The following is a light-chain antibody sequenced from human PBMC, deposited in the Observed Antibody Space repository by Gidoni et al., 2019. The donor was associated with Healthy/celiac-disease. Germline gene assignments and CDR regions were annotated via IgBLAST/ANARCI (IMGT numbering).Light chain of an antibody. Sequence: QSVLTQPPSVSGAPGQRVTISCHGSSSNIGAGYDVHWYQQLPGTAPKLLIYGNSNRPSGGPDRVSGSKSGTSASLAITGLQAEDEADYYCQSYDSSLSGWVFGGGTKLTV. CDR1: SSNIGAGYD. CDR2: GNS. J-gene: IGLJ3*02. CDR3: QSYDSSLSGWV. V-gene: IGLV1-40*01.